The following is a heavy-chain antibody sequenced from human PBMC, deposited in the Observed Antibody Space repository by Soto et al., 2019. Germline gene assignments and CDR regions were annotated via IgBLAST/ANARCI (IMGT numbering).Heavy chain of an antibody. J-gene: IGHJ4*02. V-gene: IGHV4-31*03. CDR1: GDSITSGGYC. D-gene: IGHD3-10*01. CDR2: IYYSGRT. CDR3: ARASRKIWLGELLFYFEY. Sequence: PSETLSLTCTVSGDSITSGGYCWSWIRQHPGKGLEWIGYIYYSGRTSYKPSLKSRVTISEDTSKNQLSLKLSSVTAADTAVYYCARASRKIWLGELLFYFEYWGQGILVTVSS.